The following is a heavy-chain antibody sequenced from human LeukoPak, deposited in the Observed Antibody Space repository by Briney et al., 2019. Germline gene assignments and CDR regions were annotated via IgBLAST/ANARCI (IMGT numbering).Heavy chain of an antibody. CDR3: ARARGYFDL. V-gene: IGHV6-1*01. CDR2: TYYRSKWNN. D-gene: IGHD3-10*01. J-gene: IGHJ2*01. Sequence: PSQTLSLTCAISGDSVSSNSAAWSWIRQSPSRGLEWLGRTYYRSKWNNNYAISEKSRITINPDTSKNQFSLQLNSVTPEDTGVYYCARARGYFDLWGRGTLVTVSS. CDR1: GDSVSSNSAA.